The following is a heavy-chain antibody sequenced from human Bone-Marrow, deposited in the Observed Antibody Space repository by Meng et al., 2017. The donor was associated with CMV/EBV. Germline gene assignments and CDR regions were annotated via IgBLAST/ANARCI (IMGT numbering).Heavy chain of an antibody. J-gene: IGHJ5*02. Sequence: SETLSLTCAVYGGSFSGYYWSWIRQPPGKGLEWIGEINHSGSTNYNPSLKSRVTISVDTSKNQFSLRLSSVTAADTAVYYCAREGDYSGSGSFDPWGQGTLVTVSS. D-gene: IGHD3-10*01. CDR1: GGSFSGYY. CDR3: AREGDYSGSGSFDP. V-gene: IGHV4-34*01. CDR2: INHSGST.